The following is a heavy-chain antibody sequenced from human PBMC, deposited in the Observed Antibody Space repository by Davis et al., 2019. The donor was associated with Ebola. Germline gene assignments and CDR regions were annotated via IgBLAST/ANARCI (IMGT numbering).Heavy chain of an antibody. D-gene: IGHD6-13*01. CDR1: GGSISSGGYY. CDR2: IYYSGST. Sequence: MPSETLSLTCTVSGGSISSGGYYWSWIRQHPGKGLEWIGSIYYSGSTYYNPSLKSRVTISVDTSKNQFSLKLSSVTAADTAVYYCARAHRIAAAGLWNYYYYGMDVWGQGTTVTVSS. J-gene: IGHJ6*02. CDR3: ARAHRIAAAGLWNYYYYGMDV. V-gene: IGHV4-39*01.